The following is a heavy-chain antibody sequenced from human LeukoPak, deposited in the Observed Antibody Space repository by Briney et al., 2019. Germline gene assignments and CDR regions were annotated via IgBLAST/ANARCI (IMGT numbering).Heavy chain of an antibody. CDR3: ARELSVRGKQLVRTGYFDY. CDR1: GGTFSSYA. CDR2: IIPIFGTA. Sequence: SVKVSCTASGGTFSSYAISWVRQAPGQGLEWMGGIIPIFGTANYAQKFQGRVTITADESTSTAYMELSSLRSEDTAVYYCARELSVRGKQLVRTGYFDYWGQGTLVTVSS. V-gene: IGHV1-69*13. J-gene: IGHJ4*02. D-gene: IGHD6-6*01.